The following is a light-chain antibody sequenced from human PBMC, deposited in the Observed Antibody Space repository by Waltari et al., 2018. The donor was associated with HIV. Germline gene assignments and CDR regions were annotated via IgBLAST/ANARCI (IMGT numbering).Light chain of an antibody. J-gene: IGKJ2*01. CDR2: GAS. Sequence: ENVLTQSPGTLSLSPGESATLSCRASRNLDYKYLAWNQHKPGQAPRLLIYGASHRADGIPDKFRGSGSGTDFTLTITRLDPEDFALYFCQQYETSPYTFGQGTRLEIK. V-gene: IGKV3-20*01. CDR1: RNLDYKY. CDR3: QQYETSPYT.